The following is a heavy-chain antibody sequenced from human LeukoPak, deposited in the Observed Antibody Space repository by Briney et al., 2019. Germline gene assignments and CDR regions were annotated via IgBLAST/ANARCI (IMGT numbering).Heavy chain of an antibody. CDR2: INPNGGDT. CDR1: GYTFTGYY. V-gene: IGHV1-2*02. CDR3: TCGGSGYLTLDY. D-gene: IGHD3-22*01. Sequence: GASVKVSCKASGYTFTGYYIHWVRQAPGQGLEWMGWINPNGGDTNYAQKFQGRVTMTNDTSISTAYMEMSRLRFDDTAVYYCTCGGSGYLTLDYWGQGTLVTVSS. J-gene: IGHJ4*02.